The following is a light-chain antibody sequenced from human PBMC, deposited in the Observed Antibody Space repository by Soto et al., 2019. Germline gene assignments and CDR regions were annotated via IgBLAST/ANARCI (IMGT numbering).Light chain of an antibody. CDR2: EAS. J-gene: IGKJ4*01. V-gene: IGKV3-11*01. Sequence: EIVLTQSPATLSLSPGERATHSCRASQSVGNNLAWYQQKPGQAPGLLIYEASTRATGIPARFSGCGSGTDFTLTISSLEPEDFAVYYCQQHAHWPLTFGGGTKVEIK. CDR1: QSVGNN. CDR3: QQHAHWPLT.